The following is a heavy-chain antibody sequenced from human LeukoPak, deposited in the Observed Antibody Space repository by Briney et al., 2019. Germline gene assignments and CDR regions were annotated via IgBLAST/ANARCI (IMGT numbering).Heavy chain of an antibody. CDR1: GFTFSGSA. D-gene: IGHD3-22*01. CDR2: IRSKANSYAT. V-gene: IGHV3-73*01. Sequence: PGGSLRLSCAASGFTFSGSAMHWVRQASGKGLEWVGRIRSKANSYATAYAASVKGRFTISRDDSKNTAYLQMNSLRAEDTAVYYCAKNPPPWTVDYYDSSGYFDYWGQGTLVTVSS. J-gene: IGHJ4*02. CDR3: AKNPPPWTVDYYDSSGYFDY.